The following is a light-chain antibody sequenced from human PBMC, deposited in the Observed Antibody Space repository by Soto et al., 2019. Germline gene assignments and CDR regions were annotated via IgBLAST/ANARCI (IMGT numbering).Light chain of an antibody. J-gene: IGKJ1*01. CDR3: QQYFSDWT. Sequence: DVQMTQSPSIVYASVGDTVTITCRTSQSIAKWLAWYQQKPGKAPKLLISEASILQSGAPSRFSGSASGTEFTLPISGLQPDDFATYYCQQYFSDWTFGQGTKVDVK. CDR1: QSIAKW. V-gene: IGKV1-5*03. CDR2: EAS.